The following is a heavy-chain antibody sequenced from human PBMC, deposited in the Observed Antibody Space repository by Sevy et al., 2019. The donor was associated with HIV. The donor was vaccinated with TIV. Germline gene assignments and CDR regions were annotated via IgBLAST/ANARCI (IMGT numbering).Heavy chain of an antibody. V-gene: IGHV3-53*01. D-gene: IGHD2-15*01. Sequence: GGSLRLSCVVSGFSVSSNYMSWVRQAPGKGLEWVSNIYSDGRTYYADSVRGRFTISRDISKNTVYLEMKSLRAEDTAVYYCTGEDIVLGEDNYYGMDVWGHGTTVTVSS. CDR3: TGEDIVLGEDNYYGMDV. J-gene: IGHJ6*02. CDR2: IYSDGRT. CDR1: GFSVSSNY.